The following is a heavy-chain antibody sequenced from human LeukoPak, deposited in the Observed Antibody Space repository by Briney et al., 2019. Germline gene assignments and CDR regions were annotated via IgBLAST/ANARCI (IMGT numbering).Heavy chain of an antibody. Sequence: GGSLTLSCAASGFTFRGYWMHWVRQVPGKEPVWVSCIDGDGRSTKYADSVKGRFTISRDNAKNTLYLQMNSLRADDTAVYYCARDPRSKGLDPWGQGTLVTVSS. V-gene: IGHV3-74*01. CDR1: GFTFRGYW. CDR2: IDGDGRST. D-gene: IGHD1-14*01. CDR3: ARDPRSKGLDP. J-gene: IGHJ5*02.